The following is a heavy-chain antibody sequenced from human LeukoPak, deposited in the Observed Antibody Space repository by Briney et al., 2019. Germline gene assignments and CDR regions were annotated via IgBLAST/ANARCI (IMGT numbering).Heavy chain of an antibody. CDR2: LSLDGSTE. D-gene: IGHD6-25*01. CDR1: GFTFSSFA. CDR3: ARGFSSGWRTNTNYYGMDV. J-gene: IGHJ6*02. V-gene: IGHV3-30-3*01. Sequence: GGSLRLSCAASGFTFSSFAMHWVRQAPGKGLEWVALLSLDGSTENYADSVKGRFTISRDNSKNTVFLQMNNLRPDDTAVYFCARGFSSGWRTNTNYYGMDVWGQGTTVTVSS.